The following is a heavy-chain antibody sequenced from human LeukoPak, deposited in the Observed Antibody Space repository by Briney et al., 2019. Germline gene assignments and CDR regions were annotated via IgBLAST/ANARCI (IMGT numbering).Heavy chain of an antibody. V-gene: IGHV1-24*01. Sequence: VASVKVSCKVSGYTLTELSMHWVRQAPGKGLEWMGGFDPEDGETIYAQKFQGRVTMTEYTSTDTAYMELSSLRSEDTAVYYCATAGGYCSGGSCYDYFDYWGQGTLVTVSS. D-gene: IGHD2-15*01. CDR2: FDPEDGET. CDR1: GYTLTELS. J-gene: IGHJ4*02. CDR3: ATAGGYCSGGSCYDYFDY.